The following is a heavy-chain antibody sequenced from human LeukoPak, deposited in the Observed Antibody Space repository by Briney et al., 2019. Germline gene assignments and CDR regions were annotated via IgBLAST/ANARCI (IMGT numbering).Heavy chain of an antibody. V-gene: IGHV4-34*01. J-gene: IGHJ5*02. CDR1: GGSFSGYY. D-gene: IGHD1-1*01. Sequence: PSETLSLTCAVYGGSFSGYYWSWIRQPPGKGLEWIGEINHSGSTNYNPSLKSRVTISVDTSKNQFSLKLSSVTAADTAVYYCARDGTTSFDPWGQGTLVTVSS. CDR2: INHSGST. CDR3: ARDGTTSFDP.